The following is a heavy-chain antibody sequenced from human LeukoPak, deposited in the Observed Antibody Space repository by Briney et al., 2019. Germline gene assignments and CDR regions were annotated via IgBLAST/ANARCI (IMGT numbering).Heavy chain of an antibody. CDR3: ARLRGSTIFGVVTLDYYMDV. Sequence: SETLSLTCTVSGGSISSYYWSWIRQPAGKGLEWIGRIYTSGSTNYNPSLKSRVTMSVDTSKNQFSLKLSSVTAADTAVYYCARLRGSTIFGVVTLDYYMDVWGKGTTVTVSS. V-gene: IGHV4-4*07. D-gene: IGHD3-3*01. CDR1: GGSISSYY. CDR2: IYTSGST. J-gene: IGHJ6*03.